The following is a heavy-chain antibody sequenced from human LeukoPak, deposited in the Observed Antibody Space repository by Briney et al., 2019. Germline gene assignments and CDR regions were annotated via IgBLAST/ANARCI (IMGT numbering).Heavy chain of an antibody. CDR3: ARLGPASSGWPESFDY. CDR2: IKRDGSEK. D-gene: IGHD6-19*01. Sequence: PGGSLRLSCAASGFTFNSYSMNWVRQAPGKGLEWVANIKRDGSEKYYVDSVKGRFTISRDNAKNSLDLQMNSLRVEDTAVYYCARLGPASSGWPESFDYWGRGTLVTVSS. J-gene: IGHJ4*02. CDR1: GFTFNSYS. V-gene: IGHV3-7*03.